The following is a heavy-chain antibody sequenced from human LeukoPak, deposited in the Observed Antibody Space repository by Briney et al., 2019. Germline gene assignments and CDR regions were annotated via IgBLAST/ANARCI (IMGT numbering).Heavy chain of an antibody. CDR1: GFTFSSYG. CDR3: AKAIGYDFWSGLDY. Sequence: GGSLRLSCAASGFTFSSYGMHWVRQAPGKGLEWVAVIWYDGSNKYYADSVKGRFTIPRDNSKNTLYLQMNSLRAEDTAVYYCAKAIGYDFWSGLDYWGQGTLVTVSS. CDR2: IWYDGSNK. J-gene: IGHJ4*02. D-gene: IGHD3-3*01. V-gene: IGHV3-33*06.